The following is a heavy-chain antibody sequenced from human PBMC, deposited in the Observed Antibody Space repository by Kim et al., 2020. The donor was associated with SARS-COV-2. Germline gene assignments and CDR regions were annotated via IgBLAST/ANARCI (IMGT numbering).Heavy chain of an antibody. J-gene: IGHJ4*02. V-gene: IGHV6-1*01. CDR3: AREGSDWYRRFDY. Sequence: SQTLSLTCAISGDSVSSNSAAWNWSTPSPSRGREWVVRTYYRSKWYNDYAVSGKRRLTINPDTTKNQLSLQLNSVTPEDTAVYYCAREGSDWYRRFDYWGQGTLVTVSS. CDR1: GDSVSSNSAA. D-gene: IGHD6-13*01. CDR2: TYYRSKWYN.